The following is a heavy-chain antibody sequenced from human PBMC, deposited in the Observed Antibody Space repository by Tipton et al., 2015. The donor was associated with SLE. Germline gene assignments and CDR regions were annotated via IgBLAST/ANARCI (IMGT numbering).Heavy chain of an antibody. CDR3: ARGFWNGFYIGYFDS. V-gene: IGHV3-30*04. Sequence: RSLRLSCSASRFTFSSYSMHWVRQAPGKGLEWVAVISYDGSNKYYADSVKGRFTISRDNSKNTLYLQMNSLRADDTAVYYCARGFWNGFYIGYFDSWGQGAPVTVSS. D-gene: IGHD3-3*01. J-gene: IGHJ4*02. CDR2: ISYDGSNK. CDR1: RFTFSSYS.